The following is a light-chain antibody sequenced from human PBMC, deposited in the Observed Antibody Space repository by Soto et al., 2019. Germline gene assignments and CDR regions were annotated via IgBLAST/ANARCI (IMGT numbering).Light chain of an antibody. J-gene: IGKJ4*01. V-gene: IGKV4-1*01. CDR1: QSVLYTSNNLNY. Sequence: DIVMTQSPDSLAVSLGERATINCKSSQSVLYTSNNLNYLAWYQQKPGQPPKLLIYCASTRESGVPDRFSGSGSGTDFTLTISSLQAEDVAVYYCQQYYGTPLTFGGGTKVEIK. CDR2: CAS. CDR3: QQYYGTPLT.